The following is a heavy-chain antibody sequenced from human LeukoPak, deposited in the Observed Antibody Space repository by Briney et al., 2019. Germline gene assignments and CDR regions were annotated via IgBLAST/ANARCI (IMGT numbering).Heavy chain of an antibody. CDR2: ISSSSSTI. D-gene: IGHD6-13*01. V-gene: IGHV3-48*02. Sequence: AGGSLRLSCAASGFTFSSYSMNWVRQAPGKGLEWVSYISSSSSTIYYADSVKGRFTISRDNAKNSLYLQMNSLRDEDTAVYYCARSPYSSSWLPAEYFQHWGQGTLVTVSS. J-gene: IGHJ1*01. CDR1: GFTFSSYS. CDR3: ARSPYSSSWLPAEYFQH.